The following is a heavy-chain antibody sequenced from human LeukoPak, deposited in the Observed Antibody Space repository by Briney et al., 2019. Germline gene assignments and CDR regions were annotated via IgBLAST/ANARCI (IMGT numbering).Heavy chain of an antibody. CDR2: IYYSGST. V-gene: IGHV4-59*08. J-gene: IGHJ4*02. CDR3: AKHYMGSSYNHGLDC. CDR1: GGSISSYY. Sequence: SETLSLTCTVSGGSISSYYWSWIRQPPGKGLEWIGYIYYSGSTNYNPSLKSRVTISVDTSKNQFSLKLSSVTAADTAVYYCAKHYMGSSYNHGLDCWGQGTLVTVSS. D-gene: IGHD3-10*01.